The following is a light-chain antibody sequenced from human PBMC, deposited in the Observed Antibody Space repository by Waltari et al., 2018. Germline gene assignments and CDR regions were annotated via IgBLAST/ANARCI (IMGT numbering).Light chain of an antibody. V-gene: IGLV2-23*02. CDR2: DVR. CDR3: CSYAGSSTHVL. Sequence: QSALPQPASVSGSPGQSIPISCTRTSSHVGGYNSVSWYQQYPGKAPKLMIDDVRKRPSGVSNRFSGSKSGNTASLTISGLQAEDEADYYCCSYAGSSTHVLFGGGTKLTVL. J-gene: IGLJ2*01. CDR1: SSHVGGYNS.